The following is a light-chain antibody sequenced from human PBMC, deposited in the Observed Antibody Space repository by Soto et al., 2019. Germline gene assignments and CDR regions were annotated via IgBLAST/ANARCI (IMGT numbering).Light chain of an antibody. CDR1: QGISSY. J-gene: IGKJ1*01. CDR2: AAS. CDR3: QQYHTYPPT. V-gene: IGKV1-8*01. Sequence: AIRMTQSPSSFSASTGDRVTITCRASQGISSYLAWYQQKPGKAPKLLIYAASTLQSGVPSRFSGSGSGTDFTLTINCLQSDDFATYYCQQYHTYPPTFDQGTNVEIK.